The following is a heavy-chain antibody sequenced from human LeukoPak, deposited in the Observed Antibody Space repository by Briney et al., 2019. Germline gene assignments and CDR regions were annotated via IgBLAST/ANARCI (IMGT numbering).Heavy chain of an antibody. CDR3: ARSPRWLYFDY. J-gene: IGHJ4*02. V-gene: IGHV4-59*01. D-gene: IGHD5-12*01. Sequence: SETLSLTCTVSGGSISSYYWSWVRQPPGKGLEWIGDFYNSVNTNYNPSLKSRVTMSVDTSQNRFSLKLSSVTAADTAVYYCARSPRWLYFDYWGQGTLVTVSS. CDR2: FYNSVNT. CDR1: GGSISSYY.